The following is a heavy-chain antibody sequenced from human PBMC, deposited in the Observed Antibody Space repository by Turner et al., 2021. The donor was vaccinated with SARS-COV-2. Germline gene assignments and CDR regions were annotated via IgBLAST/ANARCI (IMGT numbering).Heavy chain of an antibody. D-gene: IGHD2-8*01. CDR1: GFKLGDYA. J-gene: IGHJ4*02. CDR3: GKGLLEVSYLGGAGY. Sequence: QLVESGGGLVQRGRSPRLSCSASGFKLGDYAMHWVRQAPGRGLEWVAGITWNGVHAGYADSVKGRFTVSRDNGKNTLYLEMDRVRAEDTAVYFCGKGLLEVSYLGGAGYWGLGTQVTVSS. V-gene: IGHV3-9*01. CDR2: ITWNGVHA.